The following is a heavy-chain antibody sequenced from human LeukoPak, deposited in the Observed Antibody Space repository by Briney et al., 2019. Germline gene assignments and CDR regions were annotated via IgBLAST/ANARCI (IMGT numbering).Heavy chain of an antibody. CDR3: AKDPYGSGSYILDY. CDR2: ISGSGGST. Sequence: GGSLRLSCAASGFTFSSYAMSWVRQAPGKGLEWVSAISGSGGSTYCADSVKGRFTISRDNSKNTLYLQMNSLRAEDTAVYYCAKDPYGSGSYILDYWGQGTLVTVSS. V-gene: IGHV3-23*01. J-gene: IGHJ4*02. CDR1: GFTFSSYA. D-gene: IGHD3-10*01.